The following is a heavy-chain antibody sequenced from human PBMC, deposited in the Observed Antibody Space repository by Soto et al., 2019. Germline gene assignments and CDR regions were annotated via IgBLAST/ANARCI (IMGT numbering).Heavy chain of an antibody. CDR3: ARGGGNYGGNAIFDY. V-gene: IGHV4-61*01. CDR2: VYNSVGT. D-gene: IGHD4-17*01. CDR1: GGSVSSGNYY. J-gene: IGHJ4*02. Sequence: SETLSLTCTVSGGSVSSGNYYWTWIRQPPGKGLEWIGCVYNSVGTHYNTSLKSRVTISVDRSKNQFSLQLSSVTPADAAVYYCARGGGNYGGNAIFDYWGQGTLVTVSS.